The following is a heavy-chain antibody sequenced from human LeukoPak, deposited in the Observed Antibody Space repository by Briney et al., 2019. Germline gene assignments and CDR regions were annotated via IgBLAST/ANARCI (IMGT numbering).Heavy chain of an antibody. Sequence: PGGSLRLSCAASGFTFSSYWMHWVRHAPGRGLVWVSRTNSDGSSTSYADSVKGRFTISRDNSKNTLYLQMNSLRADDTAVYYCARGRSGSHHFDSWGQGTLVTVPS. J-gene: IGHJ4*02. CDR3: ARGRSGSHHFDS. CDR1: GFTFSSYW. D-gene: IGHD3-10*01. V-gene: IGHV3-74*01. CDR2: TNSDGSST.